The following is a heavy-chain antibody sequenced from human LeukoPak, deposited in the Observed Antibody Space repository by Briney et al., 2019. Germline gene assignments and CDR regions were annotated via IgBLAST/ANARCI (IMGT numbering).Heavy chain of an antibody. V-gene: IGHV3-30*02. J-gene: IGHJ4*02. D-gene: IGHD4-23*01. CDR3: AHPDPGDYGGTNFDY. CDR1: GFTFSSYG. Sequence: PGGSLRLSCAASGFTFSSYGMHWVRQAPGKGLVWVGFIRYDGSNKYYADYVKGRFTISRDNSKNTLYLQMNSLRAEDTAVYYCAHPDPGDYGGTNFDYWGQGTLVTVSS. CDR2: IRYDGSNK.